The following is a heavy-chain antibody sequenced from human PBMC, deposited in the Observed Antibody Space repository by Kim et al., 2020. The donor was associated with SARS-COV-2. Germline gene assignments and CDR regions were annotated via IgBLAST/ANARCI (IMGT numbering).Heavy chain of an antibody. J-gene: IGHJ4*02. CDR1: GYTISNYY. CDR2: IGINSGST. Sequence: GGSLRLSCAASGYTISNYYMSWIRQAPGKGLEWDSYIGINSGSTKYEDTVKGRFTIFRDNARNSLYLQMNTLRADAKALYFCARDQGDNTTPPLHANYWGQGTLVTVSS. CDR3: ARDQGDNTTPPLHANY. V-gene: IGHV3-11*06. D-gene: IGHD2-15*01.